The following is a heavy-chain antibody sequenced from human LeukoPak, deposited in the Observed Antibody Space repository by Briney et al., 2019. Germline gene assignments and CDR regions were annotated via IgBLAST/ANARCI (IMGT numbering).Heavy chain of an antibody. Sequence: GGSLRLSCAASGFTFSSYWMSWVRQAPGKGLEWVANIKQDGSEKYYVDSVKGRFTISRDNAKNSLYLQMNSLRAEDTAVYYCARVRSGWFFDAFDIWGQGAMVTVSS. CDR3: ARVRSGWFFDAFDI. J-gene: IGHJ3*02. CDR1: GFTFSSYW. V-gene: IGHV3-7*01. D-gene: IGHD6-19*01. CDR2: IKQDGSEK.